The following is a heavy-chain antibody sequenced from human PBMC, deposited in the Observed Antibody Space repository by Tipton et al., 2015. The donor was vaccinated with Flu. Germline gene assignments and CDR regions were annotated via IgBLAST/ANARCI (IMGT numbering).Heavy chain of an antibody. Sequence: QVQLVQSGAEVKKPGSSVKVSCKASGGTFGDYGISWVRQTPRQGLEYMGRIIPVLDTTSYTQKFQARVAITVDKSTGTASMELSSLRSEDTGVYYCAGERGSKSGWYGTYQYYYGMDVWGQGTTVTVSS. J-gene: IGHJ6*02. CDR2: IIPVLDTT. D-gene: IGHD6-19*01. CDR1: GGTFGDYG. CDR3: AGERGSKSGWYGTYQYYYGMDV. V-gene: IGHV1-69*09.